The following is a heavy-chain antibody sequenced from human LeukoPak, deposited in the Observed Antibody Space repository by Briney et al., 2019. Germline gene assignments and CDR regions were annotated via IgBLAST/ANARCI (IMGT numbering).Heavy chain of an antibody. V-gene: IGHV4-39*07. CDR1: GGSISSSGYY. Sequence: SETLSLTCTVSGGSISSSGYYWGWIRQPPGKGLEWMVSIDYSGSTYYVPSLKNRLTISVDTSKNQFSVKLSSVAAADTAVYYCARDKGHFDVDYWGQGTLVTVSS. D-gene: IGHD3-9*01. CDR3: ARDKGHFDVDY. J-gene: IGHJ4*02. CDR2: IDYSGST.